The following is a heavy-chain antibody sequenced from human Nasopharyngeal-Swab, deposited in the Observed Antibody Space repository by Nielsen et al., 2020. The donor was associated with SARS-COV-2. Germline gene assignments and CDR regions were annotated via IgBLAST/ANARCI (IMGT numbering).Heavy chain of an antibody. Sequence: GGSLRLSCAASGFTFSDSAIHWVRQAPGKGLEGVGRIRSKGNNYATAYSASVKGRFIIFRDDPTNTAYLQMNSLKTEDTAMYYCTRCGGGCYSGRDYWGQGTLVTVSS. V-gene: IGHV3-73*01. CDR2: IRSKGNNYAT. J-gene: IGHJ4*02. CDR3: TRCGGGCYSGRDY. CDR1: GFTFSDSA. D-gene: IGHD2-15*01.